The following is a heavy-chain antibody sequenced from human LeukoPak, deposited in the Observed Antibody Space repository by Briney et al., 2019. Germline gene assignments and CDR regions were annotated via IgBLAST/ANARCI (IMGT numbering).Heavy chain of an antibody. CDR1: GFAFSSYW. J-gene: IGHJ3*02. CDR3: AKPARTDAFDI. D-gene: IGHD1-14*01. Sequence: HPGGSLRLSCAASGFAFSSYWMSWVRQAPGKGLEWVANIKQDGSEKYYVDSVKGRFTISRDNAKNSLYLQMNSLRAEDTAVYYCAKPARTDAFDIWGQGTMITVSS. CDR2: IKQDGSEK. V-gene: IGHV3-7*03.